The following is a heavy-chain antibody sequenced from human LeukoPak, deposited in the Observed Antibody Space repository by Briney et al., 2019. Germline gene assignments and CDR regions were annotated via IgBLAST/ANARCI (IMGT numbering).Heavy chain of an antibody. Sequence: GGSLRLSCAASGFTFSSYEMNWVRQAPGKGLEWVSYISSSGSTIYYADSVKGRFTISRDNAKNSLYLQMNSLRAEDTAVYYCARDDFDAFDIWGQGTMVTVSS. CDR3: ARDDFDAFDI. J-gene: IGHJ3*02. CDR2: ISSSGSTI. D-gene: IGHD3-3*01. CDR1: GFTFSSYE. V-gene: IGHV3-48*03.